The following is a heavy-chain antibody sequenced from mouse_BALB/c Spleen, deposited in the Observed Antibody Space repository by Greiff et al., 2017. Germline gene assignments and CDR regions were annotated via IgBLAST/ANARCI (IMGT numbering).Heavy chain of an antibody. J-gene: IGHJ3*01. D-gene: IGHD2-14*01. CDR3: ANRYGGAWFAY. CDR1: GYSITSDYA. V-gene: IGHV3-2*02. CDR2: ISYSGST. Sequence: EVKLMESGPGLVKPSQSLSLTCTVTGYSITSDYAWNWIRQFPGNKLEWMGYISYSGSTSYNPSLNSRISITRDTSKNQFFLQLNSVTTEDTATYYCANRYGGAWFAYWGQGTLVTVSA.